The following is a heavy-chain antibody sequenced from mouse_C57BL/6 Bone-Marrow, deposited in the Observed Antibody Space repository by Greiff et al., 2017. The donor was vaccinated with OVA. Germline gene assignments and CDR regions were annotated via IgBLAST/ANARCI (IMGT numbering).Heavy chain of an antibody. D-gene: IGHD1-1*01. CDR3: ARGVYYYGSSPAFDV. J-gene: IGHJ1*03. V-gene: IGHV1-81*01. CDR2: IYPRSGNT. Sequence: QVQLQQSGAELARPGASVKLSCKASGYTFTSYGISWVKQRTGQGLEWIGEIYPRSGNTSYNEKFKGKATLTADKSSSTAYMELRSLTSEDSAVYFCARGVYYYGSSPAFDVWGTGTTVTVSS. CDR1: GYTFTSYG.